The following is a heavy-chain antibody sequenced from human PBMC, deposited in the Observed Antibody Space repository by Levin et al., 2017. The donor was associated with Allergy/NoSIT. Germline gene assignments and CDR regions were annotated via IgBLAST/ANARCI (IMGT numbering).Heavy chain of an antibody. V-gene: IGHV4-61*02. CDR3: ARSYCSSTSCYEGFDY. CDR1: GGSISSGSYY. D-gene: IGHD2-2*01. J-gene: IGHJ4*02. CDR2: IYTSGST. Sequence: SPTLSLTCTVSGGSISSGSYYWRWIRQPAGKGLEWIGRIYTSGSTNYNPSLKSRVTISVDTSKNQFSLKLSSVTAADTAVYYCARSYCSSTSCYEGFDYWGQGTLVTVS.